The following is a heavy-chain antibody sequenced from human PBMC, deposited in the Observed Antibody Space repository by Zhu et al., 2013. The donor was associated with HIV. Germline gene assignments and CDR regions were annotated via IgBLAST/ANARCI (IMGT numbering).Heavy chain of an antibody. Sequence: QVQVVQAGAEVKKPGASVKVSCKASGYIFSTYAMHWVRQAPGQRLEWVGWINTGDGNTNCSQRFQDRVTITMDASASTAYMELSRLRSEDTAVYFCAREANWYFDLWGRGALVTVSS. CDR2: INTGDGNT. V-gene: IGHV1-3*04. CDR1: GYIFSTYA. CDR3: AREANWYFDL. J-gene: IGHJ2*01.